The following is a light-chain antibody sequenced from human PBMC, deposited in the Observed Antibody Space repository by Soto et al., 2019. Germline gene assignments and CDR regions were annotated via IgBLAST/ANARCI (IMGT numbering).Light chain of an antibody. Sequence: QSVLTQPASVSGSPGQSITISCTGTSSDVGGYNSVSWYQQHPGKAPKLMIYDVSNRPSGVSNRFSGSKSGNTASLTISGLQAEDEADYYCSSYTSSSTLVFGGGTQLT. CDR2: DVS. CDR3: SSYTSSSTLV. CDR1: SSDVGGYNS. V-gene: IGLV2-14*01. J-gene: IGLJ2*01.